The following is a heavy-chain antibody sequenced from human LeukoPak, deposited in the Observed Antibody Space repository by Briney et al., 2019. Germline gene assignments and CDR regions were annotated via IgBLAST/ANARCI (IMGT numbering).Heavy chain of an antibody. CDR1: GYTFTGYY. D-gene: IGHD5-12*01. V-gene: IGHV1-2*02. CDR3: ARVRGYGRTFDY. CDR2: INPNSGGT. Sequence: ASVKVSCKASGYTFTGYYMHWVRQAPGRGLEWMGWINPNSGGTNYAQKFQGRVTMTRDTSISTAYMELSRLRSDDTAVYYCARVRGYGRTFDYWGQGTLVTVSS. J-gene: IGHJ4*02.